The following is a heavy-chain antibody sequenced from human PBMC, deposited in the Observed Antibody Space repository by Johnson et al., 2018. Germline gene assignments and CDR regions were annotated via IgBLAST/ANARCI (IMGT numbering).Heavy chain of an antibody. CDR3: AKVPVVRDYYYYGMDV. CDR2: ISWNSGSI. V-gene: IGHV3-9*01. J-gene: IGHJ6*02. Sequence: VQLVESGGGLVQPGRSLRLSCAASGFTFDDYAMHWVRQAPGKGLEWVSGISWNSGSIGYADSVKGRFTISRDNAKNSLYLQMNSLRAEDTALYYCAKVPVVRDYYYYGMDVWGQGTTVTVSS. CDR1: GFTFDDYA. D-gene: IGHD3-10*01.